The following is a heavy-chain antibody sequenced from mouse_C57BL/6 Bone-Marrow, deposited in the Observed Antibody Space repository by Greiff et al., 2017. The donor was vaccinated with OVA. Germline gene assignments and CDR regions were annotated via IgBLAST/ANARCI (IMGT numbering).Heavy chain of an antibody. CDR3: APIYYDSYYYAMDY. Sequence: EVQLQQSGPELVKPGASVKISCKASGYSFTDYNMNWVKQSTGKSLEWIGVINPNYGTTSYNQKFKGKATLTVDQSSSTAYMQLNSLTSEDSAVYYCAPIYYDSYYYAMDYWGQGTSVTVSS. D-gene: IGHD2-4*01. CDR2: INPNYGTT. J-gene: IGHJ4*01. V-gene: IGHV1-39*01. CDR1: GYSFTDYN.